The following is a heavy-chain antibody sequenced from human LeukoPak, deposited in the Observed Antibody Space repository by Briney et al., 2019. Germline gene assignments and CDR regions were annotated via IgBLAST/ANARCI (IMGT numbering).Heavy chain of an antibody. CDR3: ARHAGGRCGGSGSPCFFDY. CDR1: GGSISSYY. D-gene: IGHD3-10*01. CDR2: IYYSGST. J-gene: IGHJ4*02. Sequence: SSETLSLTCTVSGGSISSYYWSWIRQPPGKGLEWIGYIYYSGSTNYNPSLKSRVTISVDTSKTQFSLKLSSVTAADTAVYYCARHAGGRCGGSGSPCFFDYWGQGTLVTVSS. V-gene: IGHV4-59*08.